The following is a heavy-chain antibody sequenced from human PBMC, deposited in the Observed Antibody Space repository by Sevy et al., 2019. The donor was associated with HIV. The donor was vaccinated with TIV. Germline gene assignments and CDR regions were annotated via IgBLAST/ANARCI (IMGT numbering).Heavy chain of an antibody. J-gene: IGHJ4*02. V-gene: IGHV3-72*01. CDR1: GFTFSDYY. CDR3: ALRVGMTGY. Sequence: GGYLRLSCAASGFTFSDYYMDWVRQAPGKGLEWVGRSRNKANSYTTEYAASVKGRFTISRDDSKNSLYLQMNGLKTEDTAVYYCALRVGMTGYWGQGTLVTVSS. D-gene: IGHD3-9*01. CDR2: SRNKANSYTT.